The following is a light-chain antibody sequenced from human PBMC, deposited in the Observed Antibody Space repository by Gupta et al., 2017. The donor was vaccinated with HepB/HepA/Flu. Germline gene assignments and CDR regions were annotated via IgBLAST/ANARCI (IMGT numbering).Light chain of an antibody. CDR2: GAS. Sequence: EIVMTQSPATLSVSPGERATLSCRASQSVSSNLAWYQQKPGQAPRLLIYGASTRATGIPARFSGSGSGTEFTLTISSLQSEDFAVYYCQQYNNGHPEGYTFGQGTKMEIK. CDR1: QSVSSN. CDR3: QQYNNGHPEGYT. J-gene: IGKJ2*01. V-gene: IGKV3-15*01.